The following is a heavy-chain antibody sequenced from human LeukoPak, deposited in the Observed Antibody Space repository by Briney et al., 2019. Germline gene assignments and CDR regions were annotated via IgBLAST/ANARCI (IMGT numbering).Heavy chain of an antibody. V-gene: IGHV5-51*01. CDR3: ATTGPEYSSSWYLHF. D-gene: IGHD6-13*01. J-gene: IGHJ4*02. CDR1: GSSFTSYW. CDR2: IYPGDSDT. Sequence: GGSLKISCKASGSSFTSYWIGWVRQMPGKGLEWMGVIYPGDSDTRYSPSFQGQVTISVDKSISTAYLQWSSLKASDTAMYYCATTGPEYSSSWYLHFWGQGTLVIVSS.